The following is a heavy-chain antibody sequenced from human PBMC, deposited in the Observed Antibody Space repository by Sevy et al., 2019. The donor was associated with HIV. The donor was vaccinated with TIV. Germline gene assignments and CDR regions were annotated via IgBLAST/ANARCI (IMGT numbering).Heavy chain of an antibody. CDR1: GGSISSGSYY. CDR2: IYYSGST. Sequence: SETLSLTCTVSGGSISSGSYYWSWIRQPPGKGLEWIGYIYYSGSTNYYPSLKSRVTISVDTSKNQFSLKLSSVTAADTAVYYCARDLRGYDVQLYYYYGMDVWGQGTTVTVSS. D-gene: IGHD5-12*01. CDR3: ARDLRGYDVQLYYYYGMDV. V-gene: IGHV4-61*01. J-gene: IGHJ6*02.